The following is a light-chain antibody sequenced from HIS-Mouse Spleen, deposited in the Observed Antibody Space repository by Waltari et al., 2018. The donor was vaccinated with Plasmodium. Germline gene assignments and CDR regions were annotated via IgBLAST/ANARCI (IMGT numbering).Light chain of an antibody. CDR1: SRDVGGYNL. CDR2: EGS. J-gene: IGLJ1*01. Sequence: QSALTQPASVSGSPGQSITIPCTGTSRDVGGYNLVSVYQQHPGKAPKLMIYEGSKRPSGVSNRFSGSKSGNTASLTISGLQAEDEADYYCCSYAGSSTYVFGTGTKVTVL. V-gene: IGLV2-23*01. CDR3: CSYAGSSTYV.